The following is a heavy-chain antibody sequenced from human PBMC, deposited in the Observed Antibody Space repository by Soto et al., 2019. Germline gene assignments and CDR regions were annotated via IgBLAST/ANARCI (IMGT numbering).Heavy chain of an antibody. J-gene: IGHJ4*02. Sequence: GGSLRLSCAASGFTFISYWMSWVRQAPGKGREWVANIKQDGSEKYYVDSVKGRFTISRDNAKNSLYLQMNSLRAEDTAVYYCARGYTFKYYYDSSGYYYFDYWGQGTLVTVSS. V-gene: IGHV3-7*05. CDR1: GFTFISYW. CDR3: ARGYTFKYYYDSSGYYYFDY. D-gene: IGHD3-22*01. CDR2: IKQDGSEK.